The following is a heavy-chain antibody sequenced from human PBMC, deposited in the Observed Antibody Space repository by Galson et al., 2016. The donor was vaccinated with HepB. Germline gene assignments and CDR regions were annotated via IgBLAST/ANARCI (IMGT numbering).Heavy chain of an antibody. CDR3: ARDPFSPVVVTALGYFDY. J-gene: IGHJ4*02. CDR1: GGSISSSSCY. D-gene: IGHD2-21*02. CDR2: MYYSGST. V-gene: IGHV4-39*07. Sequence: SETLSLTCSVSGGSISSSSCYWGWIRQPPGKGLEWIGSMYYSGSTYYNPSLKSRVTISVDTSKNQFSLKLSSVTAADTAVYYCARDPFSPVVVTALGYFDYWGQGTLVTVSS.